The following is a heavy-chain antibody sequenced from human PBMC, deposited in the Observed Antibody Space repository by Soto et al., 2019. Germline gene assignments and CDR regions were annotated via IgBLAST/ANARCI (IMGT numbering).Heavy chain of an antibody. CDR3: ARPAINDLDADSSALAI. Sequence: QVQLVQSGAEARKPGSSVKVSCTASGGTFTSLTINWVRQVPGQGLEWMGSIIPMLEEPRHSQNFLGRVTFSADRTTGTAYMELPSLRSEDTAVYYGARPAINDLDADSSALAIWGQGTMVTVSS. CDR1: GGTFTSLT. V-gene: IGHV1-69*02. CDR2: IIPMLEEP. D-gene: IGHD1-1*01. J-gene: IGHJ3*02.